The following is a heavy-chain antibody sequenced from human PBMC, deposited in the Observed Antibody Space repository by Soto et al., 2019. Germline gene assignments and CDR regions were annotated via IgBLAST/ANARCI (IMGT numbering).Heavy chain of an antibody. D-gene: IGHD4-17*01. CDR1: GFTFSDHY. Sequence: EAQLVESGGGLVQPGGSLRLSCAASGFTFSDHYMDWVRQAPGKGLEWVGRTRNKANSYTTEYAASVKGRFTISRDDSKNSLYLQMNSLKTEDTAVYYCARLRPVYYGDAGIDYWGQGTLVTVSS. CDR2: TRNKANSYTT. CDR3: ARLRPVYYGDAGIDY. V-gene: IGHV3-72*01. J-gene: IGHJ4*02.